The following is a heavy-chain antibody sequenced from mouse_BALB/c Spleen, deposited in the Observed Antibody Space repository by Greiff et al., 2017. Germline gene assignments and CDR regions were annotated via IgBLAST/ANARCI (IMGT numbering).Heavy chain of an antibody. CDR3: AMRRGRRDAMDY. V-gene: IGHV1-7*01. CDR2: INPSTGYT. J-gene: IGHJ4*01. CDR1: GYTFTSYW. D-gene: IGHD3-3*01. Sequence: QVQLKESGAELAKPGASVKMSCKASGYTFTSYWMHWVKQRPGQGLEWIGYINPSTGYTEYNQKFKDKATLTADKSSSTAYMQLSSLTSEDSAVYYCAMRRGRRDAMDYWGQGTSVTVSS.